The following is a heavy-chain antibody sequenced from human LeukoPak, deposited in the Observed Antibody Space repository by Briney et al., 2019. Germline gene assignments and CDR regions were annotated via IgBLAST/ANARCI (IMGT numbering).Heavy chain of an antibody. CDR1: GGSINSNGYY. J-gene: IGHJ4*02. V-gene: IGHV4-61*08. D-gene: IGHD3-22*01. Sequence: SETLSLTCTVSGGSINSNGYYWGWIRQPPGKGLEWIGYIYYSGSTNYNPSLKSRVTISVDTSKNQFSLKLSSVTAADTAVYYCARDSEDYDSSGYYYVGYWGQGTLVTVSS. CDR2: IYYSGST. CDR3: ARDSEDYDSSGYYYVGY.